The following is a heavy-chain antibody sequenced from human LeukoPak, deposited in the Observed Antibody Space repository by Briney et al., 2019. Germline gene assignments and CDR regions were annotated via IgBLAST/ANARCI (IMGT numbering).Heavy chain of an antibody. CDR2: IFPSGGEI. V-gene: IGHV3-23*01. CDR1: GFTLSTFA. CDR3: ATYRQVLLPFES. J-gene: IGHJ4*02. D-gene: IGHD2-8*02. Sequence: PGGSLRLSCAASGFTLSTFAMIWVRQPPGKGLEWVSSIFPSGGEIRYADSVRGRFTISRDNSKSTLSLQMNSLRAEDTAIYYCATYRQVLLPFESWGQGTLVTVSS.